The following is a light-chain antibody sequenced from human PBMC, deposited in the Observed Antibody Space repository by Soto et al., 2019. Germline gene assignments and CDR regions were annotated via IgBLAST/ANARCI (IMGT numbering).Light chain of an antibody. CDR1: SSDVGGYNY. J-gene: IGLJ2*01. CDR3: SSYTGSSTLDVV. V-gene: IGLV2-14*01. CDR2: DVS. Sequence: QSALTQPASVSGSPGQSITISCTGTSSDVGGYNYVSWYQQHPGKAPKLMIYDVSNRPSGVSNRFSGSKSGNTASLTISGRRAEDEADYYCSSYTGSSTLDVVFGGGTQLTVL.